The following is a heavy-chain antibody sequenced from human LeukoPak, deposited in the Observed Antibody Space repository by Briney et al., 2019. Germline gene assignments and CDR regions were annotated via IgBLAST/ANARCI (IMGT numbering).Heavy chain of an antibody. J-gene: IGHJ4*02. CDR3: ARDYAGDTSGLVLDY. V-gene: IGHV3-48*04. D-gene: IGHD3-22*01. Sequence: GGSLRLSCAASGFTFNSSGMSWVRQAPGKGLEWISYISPTGSRIYYTDSVKGRFTISRDNAKKSLILQMNSLRADDTAVYYCARDYAGDTSGLVLDYWGQGTLVTVSS. CDR2: ISPTGSRI. CDR1: GFTFNSSG.